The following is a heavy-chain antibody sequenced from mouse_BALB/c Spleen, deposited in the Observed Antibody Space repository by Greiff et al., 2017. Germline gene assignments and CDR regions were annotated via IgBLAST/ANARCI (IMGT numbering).Heavy chain of an antibody. CDR3: ARGRDCYWYFDV. CDR2: ISSGGST. J-gene: IGHJ1*01. V-gene: IGHV5-6-5*01. CDR1: GFTFSSYA. D-gene: IGHD3-3*01. Sequence: DVKLVESGGGLVKPGGSLKLSCAASGFTFSSYAMSWVRQTPEKRLEWVASISSGGSTYYPDSVKGRFTISRDNARNILYLQMSSLRSEDTAMYYCARGRDCYWYFDVWGAGTTVTVSA.